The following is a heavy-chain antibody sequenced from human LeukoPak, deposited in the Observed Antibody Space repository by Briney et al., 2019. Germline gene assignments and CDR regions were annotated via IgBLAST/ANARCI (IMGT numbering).Heavy chain of an antibody. V-gene: IGHV3-7*01. J-gene: IGHJ6*02. Sequence: GGSLRLSCAASGFTFSRYWLTWVRQAPGKGLEWVANMNEVGSAKFYVDSVKGRFTISRDNAQNSAFLQMNSLRAEDTAVYYCARVILGVAQYSGLDVWGQGTTVTVSS. CDR3: ARVILGVAQYSGLDV. CDR2: MNEVGSAK. CDR1: GFTFSRYW. D-gene: IGHD2/OR15-2a*01.